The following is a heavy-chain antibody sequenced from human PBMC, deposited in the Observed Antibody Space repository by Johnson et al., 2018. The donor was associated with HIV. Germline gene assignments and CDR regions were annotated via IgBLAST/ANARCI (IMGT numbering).Heavy chain of an antibody. V-gene: IGHV3-33*01. Sequence: QVQLVESGGGVVQPGRSLRLSCAASGFTFSNYGMHWVRQTRGKGLEWVAVIWYDGSNKYYADSVKGRFTISRDNSKNTLDLQMNSLRAEDTAVYYCAREATYSSSWYHDVFDIWGQGTMVTVSS. CDR1: GFTFSNYG. D-gene: IGHD6-13*01. CDR3: AREATYSSSWYHDVFDI. CDR2: IWYDGSNK. J-gene: IGHJ3*02.